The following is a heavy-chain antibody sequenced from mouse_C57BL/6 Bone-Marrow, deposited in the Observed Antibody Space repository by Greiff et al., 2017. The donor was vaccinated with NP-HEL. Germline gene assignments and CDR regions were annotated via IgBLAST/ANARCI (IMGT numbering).Heavy chain of an antibody. D-gene: IGHD2-4*01. CDR1: GYTFTSYW. Sequence: EVQLQQSGTVLARPGASVKMSCKTSGYTFTSYWMHWVKQRPGQGLEWIGAIYPGNSDTSSNQKFKGKAKLTAVTSASTAYMELSSLTNEDSAVYYCTKVYDYDWFAYWGQGTLVTVSA. J-gene: IGHJ3*01. CDR3: TKVYDYDWFAY. CDR2: IYPGNSDT. V-gene: IGHV1-5*01.